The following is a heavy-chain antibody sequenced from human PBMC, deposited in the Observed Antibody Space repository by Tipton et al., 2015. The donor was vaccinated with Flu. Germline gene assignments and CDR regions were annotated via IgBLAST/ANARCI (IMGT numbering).Heavy chain of an antibody. CDR1: GFTFSTYE. Sequence: SLRLSCAASGFTFSTYEMNWVRLAPGKGLEWPSYISSSGSTISYADAVKGRFTISRDNAKKSLYLQMNSLRAEDTAVYYCATLTGDDYRGQGTLVTVSS. V-gene: IGHV3-48*03. CDR2: ISSSGSTI. CDR3: ATLTGDDY. J-gene: IGHJ4*02. D-gene: IGHD7-27*01.